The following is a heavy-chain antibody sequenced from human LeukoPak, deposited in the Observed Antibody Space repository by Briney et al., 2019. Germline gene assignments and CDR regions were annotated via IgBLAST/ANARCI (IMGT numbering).Heavy chain of an antibody. CDR2: TYYRSKWYN. CDR3: GRGLWLQHYYFDY. CDR1: GDSVSSNSAA. D-gene: IGHD5-24*01. J-gene: IGHJ4*02. Sequence: SQTLSLTCAISGDSVSSNSAAWNWIRQSPSRGLEWLGRTYYRSKWYNDYAVSVKSRITIDPDTSKNQFSLQLNSMTPEDTAVYYCGRGLWLQHYYFDYWGQGTLVTVSS. V-gene: IGHV6-1*01.